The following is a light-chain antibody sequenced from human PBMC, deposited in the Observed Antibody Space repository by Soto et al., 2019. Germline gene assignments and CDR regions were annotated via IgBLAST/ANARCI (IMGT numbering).Light chain of an antibody. CDR2: GTS. J-gene: IGKJ1*01. Sequence: EIVMTQSPATLSVSPGEIATLSCRASQSVSTTLAWYQHKPGQAPRLLIYGTSTRATGIPARFSGSGSGTEFTLTISRLQSEDFAVYYCQHSNNWPRTFGQGTRVEIK. CDR1: QSVSTT. V-gene: IGKV3-15*01. CDR3: QHSNNWPRT.